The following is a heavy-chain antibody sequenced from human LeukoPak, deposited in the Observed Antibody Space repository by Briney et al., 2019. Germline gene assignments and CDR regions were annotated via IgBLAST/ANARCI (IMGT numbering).Heavy chain of an antibody. Sequence: GGSLRLSCAASGFTFSTYAMLWVRQAPGKGLEWVAIISYDGSNEYYADSVKGRFTISRDTSKSTLYLQMNSLRAEDTAVYYCARGGPGYSSAWTNYGLAAWGQGTTVTVSS. CDR3: ARGGPGYSSAWTNYGLAA. CDR2: ISYDGSNE. D-gene: IGHD6-19*01. J-gene: IGHJ6*02. CDR1: GFTFSTYA. V-gene: IGHV3-30-3*01.